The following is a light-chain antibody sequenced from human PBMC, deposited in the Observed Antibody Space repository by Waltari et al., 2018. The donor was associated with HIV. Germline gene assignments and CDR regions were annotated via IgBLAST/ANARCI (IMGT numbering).Light chain of an antibody. Sequence: SYDLTQPLPVSVALAQTARLSCGGSNFGTKDVHWYQQKPGQAPSLVLFNDTNRPTWIPGRLSGSKSRNTASLTISGVQAGYAAVYYCQVWHYSVVFGGGTNLTVL. CDR2: NDT. V-gene: IGLV3-9*01. CDR3: QVWHYSVV. J-gene: IGLJ2*01. CDR1: NFGTKD.